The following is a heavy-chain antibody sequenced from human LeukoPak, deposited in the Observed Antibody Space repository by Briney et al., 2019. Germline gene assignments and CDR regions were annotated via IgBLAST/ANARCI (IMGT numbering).Heavy chain of an antibody. CDR2: IKQDGSEK. V-gene: IGHV3-7*01. CDR3: ARDHTEGYAQYFDY. CDR1: GFTFSSYW. D-gene: IGHD2-2*01. J-gene: IGHJ4*02. Sequence: GGSLRLSCAASGFTFSSYWMSWVRQAPGKGLEWVANIKQDGSEKYYVDSVKGRFTISRDNAKNSLYLQMNSLRAEDTAVYYCARDHTEGYAQYFDYWGQGTLVTVSS.